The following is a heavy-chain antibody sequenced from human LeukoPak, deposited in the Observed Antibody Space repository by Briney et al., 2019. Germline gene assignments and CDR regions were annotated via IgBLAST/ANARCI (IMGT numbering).Heavy chain of an antibody. CDR1: GGTFSSYA. CDR2: IIPVFGTA. D-gene: IGHD1-1*01. CDR3: ARDAVITTGTTTVYGMDV. J-gene: IGHJ6*02. V-gene: IGHV1-69*13. Sequence: SVKVSCKASGGTFSSYAISWVRQAPGQGLEWMGGIIPVFGTANYAQKFQGRVTITADESTSTAYMELSSLRSEDTAVYYCARDAVITTGTTTVYGMDVWGQGTTVTVPS.